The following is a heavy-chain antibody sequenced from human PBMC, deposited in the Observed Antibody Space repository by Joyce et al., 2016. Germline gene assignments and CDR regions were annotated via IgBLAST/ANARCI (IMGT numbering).Heavy chain of an antibody. J-gene: IGHJ6*03. CDR2: IYLGYSDS. CDR3: ARGPYFDILTGKYDYMDV. Sequence: EVQLVQSGAEVKKPGESLKISCKASGYKIINYWIGWVRQMPGKGLEWMGIIYLGYSDSRYSPSFQGHVTISADKSINTAYLQWSSLKASDTAMYYCARGPYFDILTGKYDYMDVWGKGTTVTVSS. D-gene: IGHD3-9*01. V-gene: IGHV5-51*01. CDR1: GYKIINYW.